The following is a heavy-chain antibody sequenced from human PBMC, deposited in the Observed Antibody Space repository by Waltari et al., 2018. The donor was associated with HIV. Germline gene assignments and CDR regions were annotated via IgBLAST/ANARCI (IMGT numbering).Heavy chain of an antibody. D-gene: IGHD2-15*01. CDR3: TRDDPGPTPIDF. CDR2: IGPDGENV. Sequence: EVQLAESGGGLVQPGGSLRLSCLASGFSFNNYWMHWVRQAPGKGLIWVAQIGPDGENVRYADSVKGRFIISRDNAKNTLYLQMNSLRAEDTAVYYCTRDDPGPTPIDFWGQGTLVTVSP. J-gene: IGHJ4*02. V-gene: IGHV3-74*01. CDR1: GFSFNNYW.